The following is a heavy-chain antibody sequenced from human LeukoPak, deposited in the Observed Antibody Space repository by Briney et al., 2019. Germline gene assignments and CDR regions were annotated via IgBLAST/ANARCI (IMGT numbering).Heavy chain of an antibody. V-gene: IGHV3-23*01. D-gene: IGHD5-12*01. CDR2: IISGGST. CDR1: GFTFGTFW. CDR3: AKEYYSGLYDY. Sequence: GGSLRLSCEASGFTFGTFWMSWVRQAPGKGLEWVSGIISGGSTYYADSVKGRFTISRDNSKSTLHLQMNSLRAEDRAVYYCAKEYYSGLYDYWGQGTLVTVSS. J-gene: IGHJ4*02.